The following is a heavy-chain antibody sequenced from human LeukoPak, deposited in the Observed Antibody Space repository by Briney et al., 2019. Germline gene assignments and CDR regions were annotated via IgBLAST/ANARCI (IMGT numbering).Heavy chain of an antibody. J-gene: IGHJ6*03. Sequence: SETLSLTCTVSGGSISSYYWSWIRQPPGKGLEWIGYIYYSGSTNYNPSLKSRVTISVDRSKNQFSLKLSSVTAADTAVYYCARVGSSSSHYYYYMDVWGKGTTVTVSS. CDR1: GGSISSYY. CDR3: ARVGSSSSHYYYYMDV. CDR2: IYYSGST. D-gene: IGHD6-6*01. V-gene: IGHV4-59*12.